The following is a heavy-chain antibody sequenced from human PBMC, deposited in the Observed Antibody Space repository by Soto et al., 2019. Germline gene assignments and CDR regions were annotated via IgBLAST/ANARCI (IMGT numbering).Heavy chain of an antibody. CDR3: ASYGGNSAYSFDY. CDR1: GGSISSYY. V-gene: IGHV4-59*01. J-gene: IGHJ4*02. CDR2: IYYSGST. Sequence: QVQLQESGPGLVKPSETLSLTCTVSGGSISSYYWSWIRQPPGKGLECIGYIYYSGSTNYNPSLNSRVTISVDTSKNQFSLKLSSVTAADTAVYYCASYGGNSAYSFDYWGQGTLVTVSS. D-gene: IGHD4-17*01.